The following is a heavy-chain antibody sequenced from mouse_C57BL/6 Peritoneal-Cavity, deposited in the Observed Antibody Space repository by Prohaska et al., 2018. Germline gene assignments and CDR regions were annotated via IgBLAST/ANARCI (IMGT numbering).Heavy chain of an antibody. V-gene: IGHV1-50*01. Sequence: QVQLQHPGAELVKPGASVKLSFKASGYTFTSYWMQWLKQRPGQGLEWIGEIDPSDSYTNYNQKFKGKATLTVDTSSSTAYMQLSSLTSEDSAVYYCARYGYEYYAMDYWGQGSSVNVS. CDR3: ARYGYEYYAMDY. CDR1: GYTFTSYW. J-gene: IGHJ4*01. CDR2: IDPSDSYT. D-gene: IGHD2-2*01.